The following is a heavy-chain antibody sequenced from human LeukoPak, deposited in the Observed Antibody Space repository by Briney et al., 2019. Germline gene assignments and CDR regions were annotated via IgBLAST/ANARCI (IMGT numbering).Heavy chain of an antibody. CDR1: EYSFSSYW. J-gene: IGHJ5*02. CDR3: ARRKDNWFDP. V-gene: IGHV5-51*01. Sequence: GESLKISCKGSEYSFSSYWIAWVRQMPGKGLEWMGIIYPGDSHTRYSPSLQGQVTMSVDKSISTAYLQWSSLKASDTAMYYCARRKDNWFDPWGQGTLVTVSS. CDR2: IYPGDSHT.